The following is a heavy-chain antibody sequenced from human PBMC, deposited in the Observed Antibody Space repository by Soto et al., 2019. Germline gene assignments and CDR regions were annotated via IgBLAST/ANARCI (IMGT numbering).Heavy chain of an antibody. V-gene: IGHV1-2*04. D-gene: IGHD6-13*01. CDR2: INPNSGGT. CDR1: GYTFTGYY. Sequence: ASVKVSCKASGYTFTGYYMHWVRQAPGQGLEWMGWINPNSGGTNYAQKFQGWVTMTRDTSISTAYMELSRLRSDDTAVYYCAREATYSSYYYYYGMDVWGQGTTVTVSS. J-gene: IGHJ6*02. CDR3: AREATYSSYYYYYGMDV.